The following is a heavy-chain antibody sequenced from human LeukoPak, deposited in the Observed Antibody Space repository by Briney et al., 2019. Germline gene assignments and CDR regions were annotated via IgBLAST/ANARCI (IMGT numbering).Heavy chain of an antibody. CDR1: GGSISSYY. D-gene: IGHD6-19*01. CDR2: IYYSGST. Sequence: SETLSLTCTVSGGSISSYYWSWLRQPPGKGLEWFGYIYYSGSTNYNPSLKSRVTISVDTSKNQFSLKLSSVTAADTAVYYCARGRGSGWPNYLDYWGQGTLVTVSS. V-gene: IGHV4-59*01. CDR3: ARGRGSGWPNYLDY. J-gene: IGHJ4*02.